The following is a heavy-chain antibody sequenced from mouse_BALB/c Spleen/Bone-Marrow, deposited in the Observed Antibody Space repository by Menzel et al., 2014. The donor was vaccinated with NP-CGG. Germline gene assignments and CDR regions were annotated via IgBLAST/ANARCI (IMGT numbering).Heavy chain of an antibody. J-gene: IGHJ3*01. CDR3: ARREWLYDGWFDY. D-gene: IGHD2-3*01. CDR1: GYSITSGYS. CDR2: ISYGGST. V-gene: IGHV3-1*02. Sequence: EVQLQQSGPDLVKPSQSLSLTCTVTGYSITSGYSWHWIRQFPGNKLEWMGYISYGGSTSYNPSLKSRISITRDTSKNKFFLQLNSVTSEDTATYYCARREWLYDGWFDYWGQGTLVTVSA.